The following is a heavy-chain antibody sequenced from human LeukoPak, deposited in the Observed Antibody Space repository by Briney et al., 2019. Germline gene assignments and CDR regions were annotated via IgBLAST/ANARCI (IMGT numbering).Heavy chain of an antibody. J-gene: IGHJ4*02. CDR1: GGSISSGSYY. CDR3: ARDAYYYDSSGYPGGFDY. D-gene: IGHD3-22*01. Sequence: SETLSLTYTVSGGSISSGSYYWSWIRQPAGKGLEWIGRIYTSGSTNYNPSLKSRVTISVDTSKNQFSLKLSSVTAADTAVYYCARDAYYYDSSGYPGGFDYWGQGTLVTVSS. V-gene: IGHV4-61*02. CDR2: IYTSGST.